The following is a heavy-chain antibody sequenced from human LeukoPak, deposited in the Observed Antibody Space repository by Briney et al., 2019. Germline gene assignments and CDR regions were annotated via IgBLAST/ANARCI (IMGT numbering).Heavy chain of an antibody. Sequence: ASVKVSCKASGYTFTSYAMNWVRQAPGQGLEWMGWISAYNGNTNYAQKLQGRVTMTTDTSTSTAYMELRSLRSDDTAVYYCARSGSYYYDPGYYYYYGMDVWGQGTTVTVSS. D-gene: IGHD1-26*01. V-gene: IGHV1-18*01. CDR3: ARSGSYYYDPGYYYYYGMDV. CDR2: ISAYNGNT. CDR1: GYTFTSYA. J-gene: IGHJ6*02.